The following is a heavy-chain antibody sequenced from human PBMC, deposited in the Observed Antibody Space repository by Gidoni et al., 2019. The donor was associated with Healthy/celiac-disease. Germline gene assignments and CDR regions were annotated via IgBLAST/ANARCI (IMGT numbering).Heavy chain of an antibody. Sequence: EVQLVESGGGLVQPGGSLRLSCAASGFTFSSYWMHWVRQAPGKGLVWVSRINSDGSSTSYADSVKGRFTISRDNAKNTLYLQMNSLRAEDTAVYYCARGGGTGTTYYGMDVWGQGTTVTVSS. CDR2: INSDGSST. J-gene: IGHJ6*02. V-gene: IGHV3-74*01. CDR1: GFTFSSYW. CDR3: ARGGGTGTTYYGMDV. D-gene: IGHD1-7*01.